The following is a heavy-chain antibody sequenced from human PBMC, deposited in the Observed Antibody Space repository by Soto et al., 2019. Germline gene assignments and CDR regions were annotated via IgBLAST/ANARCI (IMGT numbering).Heavy chain of an antibody. V-gene: IGHV4-59*01. CDR2: IYYSGST. CDR1: GGSISSYY. CDR3: ARGRTEYYYDSSGYRWFDP. D-gene: IGHD3-22*01. J-gene: IGHJ5*02. Sequence: QVQLQESGPGLVKPSETLSITCTVSGGSISSYYWSWIRQPPGKGLEWLGYIYYSGSTPYNPSLKSQVTISVDTSKNQFSLKLSSVTASDTAVYDCARGRTEYYYDSSGYRWFDPWGQGTLVTVSS.